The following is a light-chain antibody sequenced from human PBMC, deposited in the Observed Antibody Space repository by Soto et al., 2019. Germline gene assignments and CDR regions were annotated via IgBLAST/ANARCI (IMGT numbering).Light chain of an antibody. V-gene: IGKV3-20*01. CDR2: GAS. Sequence: ETVLTQSPGTLSLSPGERATLSCRASQSVSSSYLAWYQQKAGQAPRLLIYGASSRAPGIPDRFSGSGSGTVFTLTISRLEPEDFAVYFCQQYGTSPPAYTFGQGTKLEIK. J-gene: IGKJ2*01. CDR3: QQYGTSPPAYT. CDR1: QSVSSSY.